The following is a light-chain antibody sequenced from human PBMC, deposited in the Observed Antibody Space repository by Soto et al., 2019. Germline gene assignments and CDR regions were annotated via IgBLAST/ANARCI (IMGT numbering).Light chain of an antibody. Sequence: QSALTQPASVSGSPGQSITISCTGTSSDVGGYNYVSWYQQHPGKAPKLIIYEVTHRPSGISNRFSGSKSGNTASLTISELQAEDEADYYCSSYTSSSTPVVFGGGTKVTVL. CDR2: EVT. V-gene: IGLV2-14*01. CDR3: SSYTSSSTPVV. CDR1: SSDVGGYNY. J-gene: IGLJ2*01.